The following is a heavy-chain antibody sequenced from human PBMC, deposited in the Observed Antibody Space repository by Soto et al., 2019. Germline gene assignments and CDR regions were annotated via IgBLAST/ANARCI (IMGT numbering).Heavy chain of an antibody. D-gene: IGHD3-16*01. Sequence: QITLKESGPTLVKPTQTLTLTCTFSGFSLSTSGVGVGWIRQPPGKALEWLALIYWDDYKRYSPSLKSRLTIPKHTPKNKVVRTVTNMDPVDTATYYRAHRRGEVKFDYWAQGPLVTVSS. J-gene: IGHJ4*01. CDR3: AHRRGEVKFDY. CDR2: IYWDDYK. V-gene: IGHV2-5*02. CDR1: GFSLSTSGVG.